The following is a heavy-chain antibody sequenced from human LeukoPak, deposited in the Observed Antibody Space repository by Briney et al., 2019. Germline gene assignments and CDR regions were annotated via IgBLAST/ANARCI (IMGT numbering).Heavy chain of an antibody. V-gene: IGHV3-30*03. CDR1: GFTFSSYG. J-gene: IGHJ4*02. CDR3: ARDRSGYYLFDY. Sequence: PGRSLRLSCAASGFTFSSYGMHWVRQAPGKGLEWVAVISYDGSNKYYADSVKGRFTISRDNAKNSLYLQMNSLRDEDTAVYYCARDRSGYYLFDYWGQGALVTVSS. CDR2: ISYDGSNK. D-gene: IGHD3-22*01.